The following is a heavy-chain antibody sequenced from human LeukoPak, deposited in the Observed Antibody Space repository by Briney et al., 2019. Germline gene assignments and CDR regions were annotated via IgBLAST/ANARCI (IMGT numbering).Heavy chain of an antibody. Sequence: KPSETLSLTCAVYGGSFSGYYWSWIRQPPGKGLEWIGEINHSGSTNYNPSLKSQVTISVDTSKNQFSLKLSSVTAADTAVYYCARGAYRITISWAFFDYWGQGTLVTVSS. CDR3: ARGAYRITISWAFFDY. V-gene: IGHV4-34*01. D-gene: IGHD3-3*01. CDR1: GGSFSGYY. J-gene: IGHJ4*02. CDR2: INHSGST.